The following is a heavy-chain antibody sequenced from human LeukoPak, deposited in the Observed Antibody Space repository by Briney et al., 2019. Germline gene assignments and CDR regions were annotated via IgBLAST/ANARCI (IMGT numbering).Heavy chain of an antibody. CDR2: IRSKAYGGTT. J-gene: IGHJ4*02. CDR3: TRGKYYDFWSGYYPDY. D-gene: IGHD3-3*01. V-gene: IGHV3-49*04. Sequence: PGGSLRLSCTASGFTFGDYVMSWVRQAPGKGLEWVGFIRSKAYGGTTEYAVSVKGRFTISRDDSKSIAYLQMNSLKTEDTAVYYCTRGKYYDFWSGYYPDYWGQGTLVTVSS. CDR1: GFTFGDYV.